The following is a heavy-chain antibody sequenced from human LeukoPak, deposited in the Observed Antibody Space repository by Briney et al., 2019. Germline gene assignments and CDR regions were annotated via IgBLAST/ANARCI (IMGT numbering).Heavy chain of an antibody. CDR1: GYTFTGYY. V-gene: IGHV1-2*02. CDR3: ARAGPQWLLPYGNWFDP. D-gene: IGHD3-22*01. Sequence: ASVKVSCKASGYTFTGYYMHWVRQAPGQGLEWMGWINPNSGGTNYAQKVQGRATMTRDTSISTAYMELSRLRSDDTAVYYCARAGPQWLLPYGNWFDPWGQGTLVTVSS. J-gene: IGHJ5*02. CDR2: INPNSGGT.